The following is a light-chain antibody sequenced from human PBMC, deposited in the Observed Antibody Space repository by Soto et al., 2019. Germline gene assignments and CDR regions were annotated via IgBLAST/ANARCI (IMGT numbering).Light chain of an antibody. J-gene: IGKJ3*01. CDR1: LSVSSSS. V-gene: IGKV3-20*01. Sequence: EIVLTQSPGTMSLSPGERATLSCRASLSVSSSSLAWYQQKPGQAPRLLIYGASSRATGIPDRFSGSGSGTDFTLTISRLEPEDFAVYYCQQYAFTFGPGTKVDIK. CDR3: QQYAFT. CDR2: GAS.